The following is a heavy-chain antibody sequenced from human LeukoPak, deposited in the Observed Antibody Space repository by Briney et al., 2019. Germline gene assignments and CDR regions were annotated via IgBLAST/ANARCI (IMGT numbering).Heavy chain of an antibody. CDR1: GFTFSSYG. Sequence: GGSLRLSCAASGFTFSSYGMHWVRQAPGKGLEWVALISPDGNDQKYGDSVRGGFTISRDDSKSTLYLQMNSLRAEDTAVYYCTTKVIRGNSGDDYDDWGQGTLVTVSS. V-gene: IGHV3-30*03. J-gene: IGHJ4*02. CDR2: ISPDGNDQ. D-gene: IGHD5-12*01. CDR3: TTKVIRGNSGDDYDD.